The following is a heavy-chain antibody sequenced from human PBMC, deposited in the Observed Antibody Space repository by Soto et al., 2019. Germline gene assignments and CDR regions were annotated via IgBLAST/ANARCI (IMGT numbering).Heavy chain of an antibody. J-gene: IGHJ6*02. CDR2: IYFSGRT. CDR3: SRDVDFGEEDV. Sequence: SETLFLTDTVSCCSVSVVSYYWNWIHQPPGKGLEWSGYIYFSGRTNSNPSLKSRVTISIDTSKNPFSLKLTSATAADTAVYYCSRDVDFGEEDVWGQGTTVP. D-gene: IGHD4-17*01. CDR1: CCSVSVVSYY. V-gene: IGHV4-61*01.